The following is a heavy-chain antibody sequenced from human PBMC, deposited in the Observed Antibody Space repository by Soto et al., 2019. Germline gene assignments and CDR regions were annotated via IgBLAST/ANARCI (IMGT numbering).Heavy chain of an antibody. CDR3: ARVLRFLEWLLSDYYYYGMDV. D-gene: IGHD3-3*01. J-gene: IGHJ6*02. CDR2: ISAYNGNT. Sequence: ASVKVSCKASGYTFTSYGISWVRRAPGQGLEWMGWISAYNGNTNYAQKLQGRVTMTTDTSTSTAYMELRSLRSDDTAVYYCARVLRFLEWLLSDYYYYGMDVWGQGTTVTVSS. CDR1: GYTFTSYG. V-gene: IGHV1-18*01.